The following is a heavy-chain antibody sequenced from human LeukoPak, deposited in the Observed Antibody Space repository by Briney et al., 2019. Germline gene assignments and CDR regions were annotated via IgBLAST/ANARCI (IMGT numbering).Heavy chain of an antibody. D-gene: IGHD3-22*01. CDR3: AKPLVSDYYDSSGYWGY. V-gene: IGHV3-23*01. J-gene: IGHJ4*02. Sequence: PGGSLRLSCAASGFTFSGYAMSWVRQAPGKGLEWVSAISGSGDSTYYSDSVKGRFTISRDNSKNTLYVQMNSLRAEDTAVYYCAKPLVSDYYDSSGYWGYWGQGTLVTVSS. CDR1: GFTFSGYA. CDR2: ISGSGDST.